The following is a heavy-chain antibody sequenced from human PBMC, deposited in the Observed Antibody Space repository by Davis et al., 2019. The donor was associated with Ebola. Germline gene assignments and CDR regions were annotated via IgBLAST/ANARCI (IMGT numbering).Heavy chain of an antibody. J-gene: IGHJ4*02. CDR1: GGTFSSYT. D-gene: IGHD3-22*01. V-gene: IGHV1-69*02. Sequence: SVKVSCKASGGTFSSYTISWVRQAPGQGLEWMGRIIPILGIANYAQKFQGRVTITADKSTSTVSMELSRLRFEDTAVYYCAPSYHDSSGYWFFDHWGQGTLVTVSP. CDR2: IIPILGIA. CDR3: APSYHDSSGYWFFDH.